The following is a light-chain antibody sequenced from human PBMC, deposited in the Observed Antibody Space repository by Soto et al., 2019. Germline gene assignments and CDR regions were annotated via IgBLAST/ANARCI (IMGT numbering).Light chain of an antibody. CDR3: QQYNNWPRT. CDR2: DAS. CDR1: QSVSSY. J-gene: IGKJ1*01. V-gene: IGKV3-15*01. Sequence: EIVMTQSPATLSVSPGERATLSCRASQSVSSYLAWYQQKPGQAPRLLIYDASTRATGIPARFSGSGSGTEFTLTISSLQSEDFAVYYCQQYNNWPRTFGQGTKVDI.